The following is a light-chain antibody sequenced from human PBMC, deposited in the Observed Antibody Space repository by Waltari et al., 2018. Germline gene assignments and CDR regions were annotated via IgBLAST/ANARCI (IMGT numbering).Light chain of an antibody. CDR1: KLGSTY. V-gene: IGLV3-1*01. CDR2: RDD. CDR3: QAWDSSAFV. J-gene: IGLJ1*01. Sequence: SYEVTQPPSVSVSPRQRATYTCPGEKLGSTYVSWYQQKSGQSPVLVIYRDDKRPSGIPERFSGSNSGNTATLTISGTQPMDEADYYCQAWDSSAFVFGAGTKVTVL.